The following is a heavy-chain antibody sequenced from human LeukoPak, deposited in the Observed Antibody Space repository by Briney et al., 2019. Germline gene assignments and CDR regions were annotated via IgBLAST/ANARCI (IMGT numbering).Heavy chain of an antibody. CDR3: AKEIVGAPTPGAY. J-gene: IGHJ4*02. V-gene: IGHV4-4*02. CDR1: TDSITSNW. CDR2: VHKSGST. D-gene: IGHD1-26*01. Sequence: SETLSLTCAVSTDSITSNWWSWVRQPPGKGLEWIGEVHKSGSTNYYPSLQSRVTISIDKSKNQTALELTSVTAADTAVYYCAKEIVGAPTPGAYWGQGILVTASS.